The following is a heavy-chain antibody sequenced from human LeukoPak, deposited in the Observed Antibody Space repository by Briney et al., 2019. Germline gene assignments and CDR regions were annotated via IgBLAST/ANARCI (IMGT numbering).Heavy chain of an antibody. V-gene: IGHV4-34*01. D-gene: IGHD6-19*01. CDR2: INHSGRT. CDR1: GGSFSGNY. Sequence: SETLSLTCAVYGGSFSGNYWVLMRQPPGKGLEWIGEINHSGRTNYNPSLKSRVTISVDTSKNQFSLELSSVTAADTAVYYCARGPDQYSSGWAYYFDYWGQGTLVTVSS. CDR3: ARGPDQYSSGWAYYFDY. J-gene: IGHJ4*02.